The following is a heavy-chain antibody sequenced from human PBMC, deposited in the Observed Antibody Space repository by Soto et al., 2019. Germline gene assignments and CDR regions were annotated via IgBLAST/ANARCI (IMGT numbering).Heavy chain of an antibody. CDR2: IYDSGST. J-gene: IGHJ4*02. Sequence: PAETLSLTCTVSGGSISSHYWSWIRQPPGKGLEWIGNIYDSGSTNYNPSLKSRVTISVDTSKNQFSLKLSSVTAADTAVYYCSRGYYYDSTGPVYYFDYWGQGTLVTVSS. CDR1: GGSISSHY. CDR3: SRGYYYDSTGPVYYFDY. V-gene: IGHV4-59*11. D-gene: IGHD3-22*01.